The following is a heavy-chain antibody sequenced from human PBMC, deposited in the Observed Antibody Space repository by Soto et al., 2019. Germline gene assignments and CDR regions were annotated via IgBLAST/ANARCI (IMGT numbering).Heavy chain of an antibody. J-gene: IGHJ6*02. CDR1: GNSVSSNSAA. V-gene: IGHV6-1*01. Sequence: SQTLSLTCAISGNSVSSNSAAWNWIRPSPSRGLEWLGRTYYRSKWYDDYAVSVKSRITINPDTSKNQFSLQLNSVTPEDTAVYYCARGTGEGVRVVIIKYYYYGMDVWGQGTTVTVSS. CDR2: TYYRSKWYD. D-gene: IGHD3-3*01. CDR3: ARGTGEGVRVVIIKYYYYGMDV.